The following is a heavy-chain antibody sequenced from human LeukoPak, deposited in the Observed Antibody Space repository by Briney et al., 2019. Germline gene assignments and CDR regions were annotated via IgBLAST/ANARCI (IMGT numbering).Heavy chain of an antibody. CDR3: ARRVTVVTAGGRRRSHRFDP. CDR2: IYYSGST. D-gene: IGHD4-23*01. Sequence: PSETLSLTCTVSGGSISSSSYYWGWVRQPPGKGLEWIGSIYYSGSTYYNPSLKSRVTISVDTSKNQFSLKLSSVTAADTAVYYCARRVTVVTAGGRRRSHRFDPWGQGTLVTVSS. V-gene: IGHV4-39*07. J-gene: IGHJ5*02. CDR1: GGSISSSSYY.